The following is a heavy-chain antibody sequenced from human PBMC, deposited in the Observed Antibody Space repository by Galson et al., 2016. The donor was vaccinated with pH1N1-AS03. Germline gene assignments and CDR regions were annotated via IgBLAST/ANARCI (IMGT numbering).Heavy chain of an antibody. CDR1: GGSIRSRNYY. V-gene: IGHV4-39*01. J-gene: IGHJ6*03. CDR3: ARHATTRSEVFGVPFYHYYYTDV. Sequence: ETLSLPCTASGGSIRSRNYYWGWIRQPPGKGLEWIGSMYYTGTNFYNPSLKIRVSMYVDTYKYPFSLGLSSVTAADTAVYYCARHATTRSEVFGVPFYHYYYTDVWGKGTTVTVSS. CDR2: MYYTGTN. D-gene: IGHD3-3*01.